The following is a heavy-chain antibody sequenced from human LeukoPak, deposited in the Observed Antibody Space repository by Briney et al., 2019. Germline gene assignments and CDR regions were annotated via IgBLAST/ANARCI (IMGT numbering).Heavy chain of an antibody. CDR2: IYYNGNT. D-gene: IGHD3/OR15-3a*01. J-gene: IGHJ4*02. Sequence: SETLSLTCSVSGGSISDYYWNWIRQPPGKGLEWIGYIYYNGNTNYNPSLKSRVTISVDTSKDQVSLKLTSVTAADTAMYYCVGSPFGLVYFGSWGQGTLVSVPS. V-gene: IGHV4-59*01. CDR3: VGSPFGLVYFGS. CDR1: GGSISDYY.